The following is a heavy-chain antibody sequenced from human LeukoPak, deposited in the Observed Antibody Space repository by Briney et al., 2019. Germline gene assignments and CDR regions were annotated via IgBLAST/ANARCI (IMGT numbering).Heavy chain of an antibody. J-gene: IGHJ6*02. CDR3: ARVSRDDGMDV. Sequence: PGRSLRLSCAASGFTFSSYAMHWVRQAPGKGLEWVAVISYDGSNKYYADSVKGRFTISRDNSKNTLYLQMNSLRAEDTAVYYCARVSRDDGMDVWGQGTTVTVSS. V-gene: IGHV3-30-3*01. CDR1: GFTFSSYA. CDR2: ISYDGSNK.